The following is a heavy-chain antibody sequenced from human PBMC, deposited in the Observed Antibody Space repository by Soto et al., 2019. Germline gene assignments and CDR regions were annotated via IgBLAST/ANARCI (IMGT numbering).Heavy chain of an antibody. Sequence: ASVKVSCKASGYTFTGYYMHWVRQAPGQGLEWMGWINPNSGGTNYAQKFQGWVTMTRDTSISTAYMELSRLRSDDTAVYYCALATDIVVVPAVRHAFDIWGQGTMVTVSS. CDR3: ALATDIVVVPAVRHAFDI. CDR2: INPNSGGT. CDR1: GYTFTGYY. D-gene: IGHD2-2*01. J-gene: IGHJ3*02. V-gene: IGHV1-2*04.